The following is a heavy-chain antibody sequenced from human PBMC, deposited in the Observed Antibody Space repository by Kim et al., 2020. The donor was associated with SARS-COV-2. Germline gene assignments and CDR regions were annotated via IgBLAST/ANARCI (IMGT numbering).Heavy chain of an antibody. V-gene: IGHV3-21*01. CDR1: GFTFSSYS. Sequence: GGSLRLSCAASGFTFSSYSMNWVRQAPGKGLEWVSSISSSSSYIYYADSVKGRFTISRDNAKNSLYLQMNSLRAEDTAVYYCARDSRGYCSSTSCYDGGMDVWGQGTTVTVSS. J-gene: IGHJ6*02. D-gene: IGHD2-2*01. CDR3: ARDSRGYCSSTSCYDGGMDV. CDR2: ISSSSSYI.